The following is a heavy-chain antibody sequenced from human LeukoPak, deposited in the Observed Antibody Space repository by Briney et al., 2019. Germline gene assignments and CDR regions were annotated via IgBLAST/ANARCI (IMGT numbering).Heavy chain of an antibody. CDR1: GFTFSSYW. D-gene: IGHD6-19*01. CDR2: INGDGRNI. J-gene: IGHJ4*02. Sequence: QPGGSLRLSCVASGFTFSSYWMHWVRQDPRKGLVWVSRINGDGRNINYADSVRGRFTISRDNAKNTLYLQMNSLRAEDTAVYYCARGNSGWYLRPDYWGQGTLVTVSS. CDR3: ARGNSGWYLRPDY. V-gene: IGHV3-74*01.